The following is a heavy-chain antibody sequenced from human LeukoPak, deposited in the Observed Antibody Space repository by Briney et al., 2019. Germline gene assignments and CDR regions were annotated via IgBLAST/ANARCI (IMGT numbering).Heavy chain of an antibody. CDR2: INPNSGGT. J-gene: IGHJ6*03. D-gene: IGHD3-10*01. V-gene: IGHV1-2*02. CDR3: ARLRRPSGYYYMDV. Sequence: ASVKVSCKASGYTFTGYYMHWVRQAPGQGLEWMGWINPNSGGTDYAQKFQGRVTMTRDTSISTAYMELSRLRSDDTAVYYCARLRRPSGYYYMDVWGKGTTVTVSS. CDR1: GYTFTGYY.